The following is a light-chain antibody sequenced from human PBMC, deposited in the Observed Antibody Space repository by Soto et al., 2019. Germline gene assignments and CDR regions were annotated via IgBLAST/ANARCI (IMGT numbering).Light chain of an antibody. CDR2: GAS. Sequence: EIVMTQSPATLSVSPGERATLSCRASQSVSRNLAWYQQKPGQAPRLLIYGASTRATGIPARFSGSGSGTEFTLTNSSLQSEDFAIYFCQQYNNWPPDRTFGQGTKVEIK. CDR1: QSVSRN. J-gene: IGKJ1*01. CDR3: QQYNNWPPDRT. V-gene: IGKV3-15*01.